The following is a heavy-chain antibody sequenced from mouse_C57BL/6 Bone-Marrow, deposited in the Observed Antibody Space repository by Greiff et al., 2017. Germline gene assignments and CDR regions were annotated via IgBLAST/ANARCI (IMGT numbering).Heavy chain of an antibody. D-gene: IGHD1-1*01. V-gene: IGHV1-54*01. Sequence: VKLMESGAELVRPGTSVKVSCKASGYAFTNSLIEGVKQRPGQGLEWIGVINPGSGGTNYNEKFKGKATLTADKSSSTAYMQLSSLTSEDSAVYFCARAHYGSFAYWGQGTLVTVSA. CDR1: GYAFTNSL. J-gene: IGHJ3*01. CDR2: INPGSGGT. CDR3: ARAHYGSFAY.